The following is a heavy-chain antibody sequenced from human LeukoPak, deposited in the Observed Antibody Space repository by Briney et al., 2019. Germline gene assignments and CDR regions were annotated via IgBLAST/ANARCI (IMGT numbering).Heavy chain of an antibody. D-gene: IGHD6-13*01. Sequence: GGSLRLSCAASGFTFSSYSMNWVRQAPGKGLEWVSSISSSSSYIYYADSVKGRFTISRDNAKNSLYLQMNSLRAEDTAVYYCARALYNTSSWYWEYYYYMDVWGKGTTVTVSS. V-gene: IGHV3-21*01. J-gene: IGHJ6*03. CDR3: ARALYNTSSWYWEYYYYMDV. CDR2: ISSSSSYI. CDR1: GFTFSSYS.